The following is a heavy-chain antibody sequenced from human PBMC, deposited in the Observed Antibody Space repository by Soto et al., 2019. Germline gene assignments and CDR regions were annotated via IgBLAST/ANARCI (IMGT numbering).Heavy chain of an antibody. V-gene: IGHV3-23*01. Sequence: EVQLLESGGGLVQPGGSLRLSCAASGFTFSSYAMSWVRQAPGKGLEWVSAISGSGGSTYYADSVKGRFTISSDNSKNTLYLQMNSLRAEDTAVYYCAKDGDIVVVVAATRGYDYWGQGTLVTVSS. D-gene: IGHD2-15*01. CDR3: AKDGDIVVVVAATRGYDY. CDR1: GFTFSSYA. J-gene: IGHJ4*02. CDR2: ISGSGGST.